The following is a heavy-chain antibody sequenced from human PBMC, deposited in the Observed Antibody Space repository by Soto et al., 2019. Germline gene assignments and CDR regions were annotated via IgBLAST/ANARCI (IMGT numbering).Heavy chain of an antibody. D-gene: IGHD5-12*01. V-gene: IGHV3-30*04. CDR1: GFTFMTFA. CDR3: AREPWGYSGSAKHFDY. CDR2: VSYDGSYK. Sequence: PGGSLRLSCAASGFTFMTFAMHWVRQVPGKGLEWVAVVSYDGSYKSYADSVKGRFTISRDNSKNTLYLQLNSLRADDTAVFYCAREPWGYSGSAKHFDYWGHGTLVTVSS. J-gene: IGHJ4*01.